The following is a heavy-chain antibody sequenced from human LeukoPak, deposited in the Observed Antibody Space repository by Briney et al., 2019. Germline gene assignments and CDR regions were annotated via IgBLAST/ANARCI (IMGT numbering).Heavy chain of an antibody. Sequence: ASVKVSCKASGYTFTGYYMHWVRQAPGQGLEWMGWINPNSGGTNYAQKFQGRVTMTRDTSISTAYMELGRLRSDDTAVYYCARRHSSGWFIDYWGQGTLVTVSS. V-gene: IGHV1-2*02. CDR1: GYTFTGYY. CDR3: ARRHSSGWFIDY. CDR2: INPNSGGT. D-gene: IGHD6-19*01. J-gene: IGHJ4*02.